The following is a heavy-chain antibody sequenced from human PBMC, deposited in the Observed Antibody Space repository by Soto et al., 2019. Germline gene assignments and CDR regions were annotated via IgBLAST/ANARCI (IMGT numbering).Heavy chain of an antibody. CDR3: AKVSGYYGPNWFDP. Sequence: GGSLRLSCAASELKFSSYAMRWVRPAPGKGLEWVSAISGSGGSTYYADSVKGRFTISRDNSKNTLYLQMNSLRAEDTAVYYCAKVSGYYGPNWFDPWGQGTLVTVSS. CDR1: ELKFSSYA. D-gene: IGHD3-3*01. V-gene: IGHV3-23*01. CDR2: ISGSGGST. J-gene: IGHJ5*02.